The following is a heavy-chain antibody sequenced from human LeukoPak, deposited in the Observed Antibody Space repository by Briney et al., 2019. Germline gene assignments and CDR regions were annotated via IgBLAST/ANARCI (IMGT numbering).Heavy chain of an antibody. J-gene: IGHJ4*02. CDR1: GYTFSSYA. CDR2: ISGSGGST. Sequence: GGSLRLTCAASGYTFSSYAMSWVRQAPGGGVEGVTAISGSGGSTYYADSVKGRFTISRDNSKNTLYLQLNSLIAYDTAVYYCAKDHTKLIVGATYYFDYWGQGTLVTVSS. V-gene: IGHV3-23*01. CDR3: AKDHTKLIVGATYYFDY. D-gene: IGHD1-26*01.